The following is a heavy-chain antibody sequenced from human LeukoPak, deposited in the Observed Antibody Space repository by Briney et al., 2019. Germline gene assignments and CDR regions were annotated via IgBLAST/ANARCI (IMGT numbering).Heavy chain of an antibody. CDR2: ISNSGST. CDR1: GASISSRPYY. CDR3: ARNPGDYGSWYFDL. J-gene: IGHJ2*01. V-gene: IGHV4-39*01. D-gene: IGHD4-17*01. Sequence: PSETLSLTCTVSGASISSRPYYWSWIRQLPGKGLEWIGSISNSGSTYYSPSLKSRVTISVDTSKNQFSLKLSSVTAADTAVYYCARNPGDYGSWYFDLWGRGTLVTVSS.